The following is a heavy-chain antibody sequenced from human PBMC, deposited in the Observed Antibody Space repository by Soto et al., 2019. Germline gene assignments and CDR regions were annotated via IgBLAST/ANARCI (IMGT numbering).Heavy chain of an antibody. V-gene: IGHV3-23*01. D-gene: IGHD1-7*01. CDR1: GFTFSSFV. CDR3: AKTTSRRGTTLDFDY. CDR2: ISGSGGST. Sequence: GGSLRPSCAALGFTFSSFVLSWVRKAPGKGLEWVSAISGSGGSTYYADSVKGRFTISRDNSKNTLYLQMNSLRAEDTAVYYCAKTTSRRGTTLDFDYWGQGTLVTVSS. J-gene: IGHJ4*02.